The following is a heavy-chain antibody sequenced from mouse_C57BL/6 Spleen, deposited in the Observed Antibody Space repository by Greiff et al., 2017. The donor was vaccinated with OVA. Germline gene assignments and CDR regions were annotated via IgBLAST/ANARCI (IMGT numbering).Heavy chain of an antibody. J-gene: IGHJ2*01. CDR1: GYTFTSYW. V-gene: IGHV1-7*01. CDR3: ARSDFTTVVATDFDY. D-gene: IGHD1-1*01. Sequence: QVQLKQSGAELAKPGASVKLSCKASGYTFTSYWMHWVKQRPGQGLEWIGYINPSSGYTKYNQKFKDKATLTADKSSSTAYMQLSSLTYEDSAVYYCARSDFTTVVATDFDYWGQGTTLTVSS. CDR2: INPSSGYT.